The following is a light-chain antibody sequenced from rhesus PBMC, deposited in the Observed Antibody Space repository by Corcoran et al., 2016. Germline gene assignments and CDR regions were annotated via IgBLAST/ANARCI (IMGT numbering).Light chain of an antibody. CDR1: SGDIGAFNS. J-gene: IGLJ6*01. Sequence: QSAPTQPPSVSGSRGQSGTISCTGTSGDIGAFNSVSWYQQHPGKAPKVMIYDVIKRPSGVSDRFSGSKSANTASLTISGLQAEDEADYYCCSYSTSSTFVFGGGTKLTVL. CDR3: CSYSTSSTFV. CDR2: DVI. V-gene: IGLV2S7*01.